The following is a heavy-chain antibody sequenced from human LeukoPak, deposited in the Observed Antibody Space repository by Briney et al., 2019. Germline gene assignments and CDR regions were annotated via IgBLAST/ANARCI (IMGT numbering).Heavy chain of an antibody. V-gene: IGHV4-30-4*01. D-gene: IGHD3-9*01. J-gene: IGHJ4*02. Sequence: PSETLSLTCTVSGGSISSGDYYWSWIRQPPGKGLEWIGYIYYSGSTYYNPSLKSRVTISVDTSKNQFSLKLSSVTAADMAVYYCAYYDILTALRYWGQGTLVTVSS. CDR3: AYYDILTALRY. CDR2: IYYSGST. CDR1: GGSISSGDYY.